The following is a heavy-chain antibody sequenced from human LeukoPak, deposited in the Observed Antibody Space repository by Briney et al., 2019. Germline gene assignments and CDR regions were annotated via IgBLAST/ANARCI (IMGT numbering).Heavy chain of an antibody. CDR2: IRDDGSIK. CDR3: ARSAYYFDY. D-gene: IGHD1-26*01. CDR1: RFTFSSYG. V-gene: IGHV3-30*02. J-gene: IGHJ4*02. Sequence: GGSLRLSCAPSRFTFSSYGMHWVRQAPGEGLEWGAFIRDDGSIKYYADSVRGRFTISRDNSQKSLYLQMNRLRAEDTAVYYCARSAYYFDYWGQGTLVTVSS.